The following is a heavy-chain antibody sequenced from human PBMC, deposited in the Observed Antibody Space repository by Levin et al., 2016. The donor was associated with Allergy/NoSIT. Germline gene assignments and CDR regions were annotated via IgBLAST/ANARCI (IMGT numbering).Heavy chain of an antibody. J-gene: IGHJ4*02. CDR1: GFTFSSYW. CDR3: AKEGEVGATFLEY. V-gene: IGHV3-7*01. D-gene: IGHD1-26*01. CDR2: IKQDGSEK. Sequence: GESLKISCAASGFTFSSYWMNWVRQAPGKGLEWVANIKQDGSEKYYVDSVKGRFTISRDNAKNSLYLQMNSLRAEDTAVYYCAKEGEVGATFLEYWGQGTLVTVSS.